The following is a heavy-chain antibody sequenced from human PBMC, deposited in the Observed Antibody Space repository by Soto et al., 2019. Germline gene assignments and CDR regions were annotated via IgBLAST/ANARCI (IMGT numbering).Heavy chain of an antibody. Sequence: SETLSLTCTVSGGSISSGVYYWSWIRQHPGKGLEWIGYIYYSGSTYYNPSLKSRVTISVDTSKNQFSLKLSSVTAADTAVYYCARGLTGGSYYYWYFDLWGRGTLVTVSS. V-gene: IGHV4-31*03. CDR1: GGSISSGVYY. D-gene: IGHD1-26*01. CDR3: ARGLTGGSYYYWYFDL. CDR2: IYYSGST. J-gene: IGHJ2*01.